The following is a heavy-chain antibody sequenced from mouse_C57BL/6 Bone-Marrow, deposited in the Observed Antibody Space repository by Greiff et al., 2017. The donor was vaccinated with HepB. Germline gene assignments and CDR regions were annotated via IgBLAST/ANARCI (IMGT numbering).Heavy chain of an antibody. CDR1: GYTFTSYW. V-gene: IGHV1-64*01. D-gene: IGHD1-1*01. CDR2: IHPNSGST. CDR3: ARPYYYGSRSFDY. Sequence: QVQLQQPGAELVKPGASVKLSCKASGYTFTSYWMHWVKQRPGQGLEWIGIIHPNSGSTNYNEKFKSKATLTVDKSSSTAYMQLSSLTSEDSAVYYCARPYYYGSRSFDYWGQGTTLTVSS. J-gene: IGHJ2*01.